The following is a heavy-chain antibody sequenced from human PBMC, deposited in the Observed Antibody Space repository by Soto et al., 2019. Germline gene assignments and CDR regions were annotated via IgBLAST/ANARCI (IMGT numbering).Heavy chain of an antibody. V-gene: IGHV4-34*01. CDR1: GGSFSGYY. CDR3: ARGKGLYWIAARRPERDAFDI. CDR2: INHSGST. J-gene: IGHJ3*02. D-gene: IGHD6-6*01. Sequence: SETLSLTCAVYGGSFSGYYWSWIRQPPGKGLEWIGEINHSGSTNYNPSLKSRVTISVDTSKNQFSLKLSSVTAADTAVYYCARGKGLYWIAARRPERDAFDIWGQGTMVTVSS.